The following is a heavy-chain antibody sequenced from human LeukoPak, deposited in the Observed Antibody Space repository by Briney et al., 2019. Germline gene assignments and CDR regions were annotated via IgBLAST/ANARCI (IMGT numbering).Heavy chain of an antibody. D-gene: IGHD2-15*01. V-gene: IGHV3-21*01. Sequence: PGGSLRLSCTASGFTFSGYSMNWIRQAPGKGLEWVSSFGTRSTSIYHAGSVKGRFTISRDNATNSLYLQMNSLRAEDTAVYYCAREKEDIVVVVNNYWGQGTLVTVSS. CDR2: FGTRSTSI. J-gene: IGHJ4*02. CDR1: GFTFSGYS. CDR3: AREKEDIVVVVNNY.